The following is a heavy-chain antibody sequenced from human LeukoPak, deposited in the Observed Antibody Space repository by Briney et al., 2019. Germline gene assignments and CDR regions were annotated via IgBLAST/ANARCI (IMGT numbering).Heavy chain of an antibody. J-gene: IGHJ4*02. CDR1: GFAFSSYA. CDR2: ISGTGGST. CDR3: AKSYNGYESKPDY. V-gene: IGHV3-23*01. D-gene: IGHD5-12*01. Sequence: GGSLRLSCAASGFAFSSYAMSWVRQAPGKGLEWVSAISGTGGSTYYADSVKGRFTISRDNSKITLYLQMNSLRAEDTAVYYCAKSYNGYESKPDYWGQGTLVTVSS.